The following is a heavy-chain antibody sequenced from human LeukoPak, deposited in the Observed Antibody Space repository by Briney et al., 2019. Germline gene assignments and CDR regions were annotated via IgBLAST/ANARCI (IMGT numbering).Heavy chain of an antibody. V-gene: IGHV3-21*01. D-gene: IGHD6-13*01. Sequence: GGSLRLSCAASGFTFSSYSMNWVGQAPGKGLEWVSSISSSSSYIYYADSVKGRFTISRDNAKNSLYLQMNSLRAEDTAVYYCARATIAAADYYFDYWGQGTLVTVSS. CDR2: ISSSSSYI. CDR3: ARATIAAADYYFDY. CDR1: GFTFSSYS. J-gene: IGHJ4*02.